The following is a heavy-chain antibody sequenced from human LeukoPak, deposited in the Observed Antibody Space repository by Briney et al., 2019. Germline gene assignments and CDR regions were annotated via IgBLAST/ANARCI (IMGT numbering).Heavy chain of an antibody. J-gene: IGHJ6*03. V-gene: IGHV1-18*01. CDR3: ARARFEMATIRLTTMDV. Sequence: ASVKVSCKASGYTFTSYGISWVRQAPGQGLEWMGWISAYNGNTNYAQKLQGRVTMTTDTSTSTAYMELSSLRSEDTAVYYCARARFEMATIRLTTMDVWGKGTTVTVSS. D-gene: IGHD5-24*01. CDR1: GYTFTSYG. CDR2: ISAYNGNT.